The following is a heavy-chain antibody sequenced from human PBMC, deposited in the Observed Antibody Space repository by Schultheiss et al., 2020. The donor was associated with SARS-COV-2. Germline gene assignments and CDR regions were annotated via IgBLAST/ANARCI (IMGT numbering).Heavy chain of an antibody. D-gene: IGHD3-22*01. CDR2: INHSGST. J-gene: IGHJ4*02. CDR3: ARARYDSSGYYPYYFDY. V-gene: IGHV4-34*01. Sequence: SETLSLTCTVSGGSISSYYWSWIRQPPGKGLEWIGEINHSGSTYYNPSLKSRVTISVDTSKNQFSLKLSSVTAADTAVYYCARARYDSSGYYPYYFDYWGQGTLVTVSS. CDR1: GGSISSYY.